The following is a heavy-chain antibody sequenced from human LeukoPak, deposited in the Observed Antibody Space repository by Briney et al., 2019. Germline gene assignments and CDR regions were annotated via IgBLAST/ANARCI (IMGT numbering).Heavy chain of an antibody. CDR1: GGSFSGYY. CDR2: INHSGST. J-gene: IGHJ4*02. CDR3: ATTTGLGYFDY. V-gene: IGHV4-34*01. Sequence: SETPSLTCAVYGGSFSGYYWSWIRHPPGKGLEWIGEINHSGSTNYNPSLKSRVTISVDTSKNQFSLKLTSVTAADTAVYYCATTTGLGYFDYWGQGTLVTVSS. D-gene: IGHD1-14*01.